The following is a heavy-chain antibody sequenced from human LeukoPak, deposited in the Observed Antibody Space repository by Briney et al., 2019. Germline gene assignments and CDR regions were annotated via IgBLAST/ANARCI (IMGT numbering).Heavy chain of an antibody. CDR2: IIPILGIA. CDR3: ARADCSGGSCLFDP. CDR1: GGTFSSYT. Sequence: SVKVSCKASGGTFSSYTISWVRQAPGQGLEWMGRIIPILGIANYAQKFQGRVTITADKSTSTAYMELSSLRSEDTAVYYCARADCSGGSCLFDPWGQGTLVTVSS. D-gene: IGHD2-15*01. V-gene: IGHV1-69*02. J-gene: IGHJ5*02.